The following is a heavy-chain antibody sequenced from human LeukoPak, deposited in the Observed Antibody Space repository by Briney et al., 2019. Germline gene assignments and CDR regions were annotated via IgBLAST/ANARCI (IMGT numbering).Heavy chain of an antibody. Sequence: SQTLSLTCAISGDSVSSNSAAWNWIRQSPSRGLEWLGRTYYRSKWYNDYAVSVKSRITINPDTSKNQFSLQLNSVTPEDTAVYYCARASNSPYCSSTSCFPSFDYWGQGTLVTVSS. D-gene: IGHD2-2*01. J-gene: IGHJ4*02. CDR3: ARASNSPYCSSTSCFPSFDY. CDR1: GDSVSSNSAA. V-gene: IGHV6-1*01. CDR2: TYYRSKWYN.